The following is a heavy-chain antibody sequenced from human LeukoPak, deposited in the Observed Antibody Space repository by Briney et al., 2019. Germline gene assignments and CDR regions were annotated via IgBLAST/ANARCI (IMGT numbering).Heavy chain of an antibody. D-gene: IGHD3-10*01. V-gene: IGHV4-39*07. CDR1: GGSITSSSYY. CDR2: IYYSRIT. J-gene: IGHJ2*01. CDR3: ARDSGFRRNRYFDL. Sequence: SETLSLTCSVSGGSITSSSYYWGWIRQPPGKGLEWIGSIYYSRITYYNPSLKSRVIILVDTSKNQFSLQLSSVTAADTAVYYCARDSGFRRNRYFDLWGRGTLVTVSS.